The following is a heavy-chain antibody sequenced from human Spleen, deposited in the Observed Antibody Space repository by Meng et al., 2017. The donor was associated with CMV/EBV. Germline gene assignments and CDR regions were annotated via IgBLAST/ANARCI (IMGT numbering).Heavy chain of an antibody. D-gene: IGHD2-2*01. CDR1: GFTFSSYS. Sequence: GGSLRLSCAASGFTFSSYSMNWVRQAPGKGLEWVAVISHDGSNKYYADSVKGRFTISRDNSKSTLYLQMNSLRAEDTAVYYCARYCSSTSCNTPEFDPWGQGTLVTVSS. CDR2: ISHDGSNK. J-gene: IGHJ5*02. V-gene: IGHV3-30*03. CDR3: ARYCSSTSCNTPEFDP.